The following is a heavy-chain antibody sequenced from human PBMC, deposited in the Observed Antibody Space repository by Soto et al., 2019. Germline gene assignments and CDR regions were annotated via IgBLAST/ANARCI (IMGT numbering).Heavy chain of an antibody. CDR3: ARHRSNYDILTGYYLCWFVP. Sequence: SETLSLTCTVSGGSISSSSYYWGWIRQPPGKGLEWIGSIYYSGSTYYNPSLKSRVTISVDTSKNQFSLKLSSVTAADTAVYYCARHRSNYDILTGYYLCWFVPWGQGTLVTVSS. D-gene: IGHD3-9*01. V-gene: IGHV4-39*01. CDR1: GGSISSSSYY. CDR2: IYYSGST. J-gene: IGHJ5*02.